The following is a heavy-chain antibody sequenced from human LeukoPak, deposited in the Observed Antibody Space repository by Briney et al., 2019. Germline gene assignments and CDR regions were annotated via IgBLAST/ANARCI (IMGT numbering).Heavy chain of an antibody. D-gene: IGHD6-19*01. CDR3: ARDRAVPHYYYGMDV. J-gene: IGHJ6*02. Sequence: PSETLSLTCTVSGASIGLYYWSWIRQPAGKGLEWIGRIYTSGTSNYSPSLKSRVTMSLDLSMNQLSLKPNSVTAADTAVYYCARDRAVPHYYYGMDVWGQGTTVTVSS. CDR1: GASIGLYY. CDR2: IYTSGTS. V-gene: IGHV4-4*07.